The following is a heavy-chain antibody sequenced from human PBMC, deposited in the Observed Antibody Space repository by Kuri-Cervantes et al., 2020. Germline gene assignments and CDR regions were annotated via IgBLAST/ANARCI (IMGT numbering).Heavy chain of an antibody. J-gene: IGHJ4*02. CDR2: IQQDGSEK. CDR1: GFTFSSYA. Sequence: LSLTCAASGFTFSSYAMHWVRQAPGKGLEWVANIQQDGSEKYYVDSVKGRISISRDNAKKSLYLQMNSLRAADTAVYYCAREIRGGYSYNYIDYWGQGTLVTVSS. D-gene: IGHD5-18*01. CDR3: AREIRGGYSYNYIDY. V-gene: IGHV3-7*01.